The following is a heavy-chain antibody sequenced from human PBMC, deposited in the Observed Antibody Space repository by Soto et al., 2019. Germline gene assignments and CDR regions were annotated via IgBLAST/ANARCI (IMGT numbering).Heavy chain of an antibody. CDR3: AKDHRGYSYGAIDY. V-gene: IGHV3-30*18. J-gene: IGHJ4*02. CDR1: GFTFSSYG. D-gene: IGHD5-18*01. Sequence: GGSLRLSCAASGFTFSSYGMHWVRQAPGKGLEWVAVISYDGSNKYYADSVKGRFTISRDNSKNTLYLQMNSLRAEDTAVYYCAKDHRGYSYGAIDYWGQGTLVTVSS. CDR2: ISYDGSNK.